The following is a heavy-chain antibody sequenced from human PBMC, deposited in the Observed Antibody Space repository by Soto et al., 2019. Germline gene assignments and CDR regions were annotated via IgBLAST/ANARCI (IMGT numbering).Heavy chain of an antibody. CDR3: TRVTCDYGDCYYYYYYMDV. V-gene: IGHV3-49*03. J-gene: IGHJ6*03. CDR2: IRSKAYGGTT. D-gene: IGHD4-17*01. Sequence: GGSLRLSCTASGFTFGDYAMSWFRQAPGKGLEWVGFIRSKAYGGTTEYAASVKGRFTISRDDSKSIAYLQMNSLKTEDTAVYYCTRVTCDYGDCYYYYYYMDVWGKGTTVTVSS. CDR1: GFTFGDYA.